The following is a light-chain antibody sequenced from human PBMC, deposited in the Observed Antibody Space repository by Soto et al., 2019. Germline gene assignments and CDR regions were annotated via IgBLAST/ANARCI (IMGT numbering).Light chain of an antibody. CDR1: SGDVGTYNL. CDR2: GGN. V-gene: IGLV2-23*03. J-gene: IGLJ3*02. CDR3: CSYANYNPFVV. Sequence: QSVLTQPASVSGSPGQAITVSCTGSSGDVGTYNLVSWYQQHPCKAPKLIIYGGNKRPSGVSDRFSGSQSGDTASLTISGLQTEDEADYYCCSYANYNPFVVFGGGTKLTVL.